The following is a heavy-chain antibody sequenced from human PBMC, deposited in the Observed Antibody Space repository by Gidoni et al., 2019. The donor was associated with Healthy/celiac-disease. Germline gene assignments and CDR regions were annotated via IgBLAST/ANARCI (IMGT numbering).Heavy chain of an antibody. Sequence: QVQLVQSGAEVKKPGASVKVSCKASGYPFTGYYMHWVRQAPGQGLEWMGRINPNSGDTSISTAYMELRRLRSDDTAVYYCARVSTVAGIYDYWGQGTLVTVSS. CDR3: ARVSTVAGIYDY. CDR2: INPNSG. J-gene: IGHJ4*02. CDR1: GYPFTGYY. D-gene: IGHD6-19*01. V-gene: IGHV1-2*06.